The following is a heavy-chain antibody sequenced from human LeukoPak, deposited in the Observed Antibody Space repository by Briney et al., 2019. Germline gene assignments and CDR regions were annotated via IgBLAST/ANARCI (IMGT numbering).Heavy chain of an antibody. D-gene: IGHD3-16*02. V-gene: IGHV4-38-2*02. J-gene: IGHJ4*02. CDR1: GYSISSGYY. CDR3: ARAGLGELSFDY. CDR2: IYHSGST. Sequence: SSETLSLTCTVSGYSISSGYYWGWIRQPTGKGLEWIGSIYHSGSTYYNPSLKSRVTISVDTSQNQFSLKLSSVTAADTAVYYCARAGLGELSFDYWGQGTLVTVSS.